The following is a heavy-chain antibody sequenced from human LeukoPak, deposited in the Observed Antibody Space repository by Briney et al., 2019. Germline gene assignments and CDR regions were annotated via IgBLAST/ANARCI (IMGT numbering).Heavy chain of an antibody. D-gene: IGHD3-10*01. V-gene: IGHV1-46*01. CDR2: INPSGGST. J-gene: IGHJ4*02. Sequence: ASVKVSCKASGYTFTSYYMHWVRQAPGQGLEWMGIINPSGGSTSYAQKFQGRVTMTRDTSTSTVYMELSSLRSEDTAVYYCARERSGSFGELYNDYWGQGTLVTVSS. CDR3: ARERSGSFGELYNDY. CDR1: GYTFTSYY.